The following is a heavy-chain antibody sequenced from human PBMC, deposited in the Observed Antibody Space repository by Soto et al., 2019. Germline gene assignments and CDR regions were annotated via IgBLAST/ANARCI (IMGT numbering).Heavy chain of an antibody. Sequence: EVQLLESGGGLVQPGGSLRLSCAASGFTFSSYAMTWVRKAPGKGLEWVSAISGSGGSTYYAASVKGRFTISRDNSKNTLYLQMNSLRAEDTAVYYCAKDRTFDSSGYYSYWGQGTLVTVSS. J-gene: IGHJ4*02. CDR2: ISGSGGST. CDR1: GFTFSSYA. CDR3: AKDRTFDSSGYYSY. V-gene: IGHV3-23*01. D-gene: IGHD3-22*01.